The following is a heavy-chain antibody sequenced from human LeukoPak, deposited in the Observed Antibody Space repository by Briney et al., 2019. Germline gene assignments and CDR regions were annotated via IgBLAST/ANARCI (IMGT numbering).Heavy chain of an antibody. CDR1: GFTFSSYT. V-gene: IGHV3-30*04. D-gene: IGHD6-19*01. Sequence: TGGSLRLSCAASGFTFSSYTMHWVRQAPGKGLEWVAVISYDGSNKYYADSVKGRFTISRDNSKNTLYLQMNSLRAEDTAVYYCAKDGVVQWLAYYLDYWGQGTLVTVSS. J-gene: IGHJ4*02. CDR3: AKDGVVQWLAYYLDY. CDR2: ISYDGSNK.